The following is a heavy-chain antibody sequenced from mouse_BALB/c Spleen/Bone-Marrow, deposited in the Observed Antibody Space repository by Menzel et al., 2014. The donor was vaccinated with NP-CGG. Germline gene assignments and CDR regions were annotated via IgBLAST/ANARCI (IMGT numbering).Heavy chain of an antibody. Sequence: VQRVESGAELGKPGASVKLSCKSSGYTFTNYYIYWVKQRPGQGLEWIGEINPGNGGTSFNERFKSKATLTVDKSSTTAYILLTSLTSEDSAVYYCARGSPYWDQGTLAAVSA. CDR3: ARGSPY. CDR1: GYTFTNYY. D-gene: IGHD6-2*01. J-gene: IGHJ3*01. CDR2: INPGNGGT. V-gene: IGHV1S81*02.